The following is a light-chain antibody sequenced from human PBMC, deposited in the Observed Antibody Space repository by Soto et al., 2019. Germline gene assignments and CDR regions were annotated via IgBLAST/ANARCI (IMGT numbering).Light chain of an antibody. V-gene: IGLV2-14*03. CDR2: DVT. J-gene: IGLJ3*02. Sequence: QSALTQPASVSGSPGQSITFSCTGTSSDIGAYNYVSWYQHHPGKAPKLLIYDVTDRPSGVSDRFSGSKSGTTASLTISGLQAEDEADYFCSSYTTINTFVVFGGGTKLTVL. CDR3: SSYTTINTFVV. CDR1: SSDIGAYNY.